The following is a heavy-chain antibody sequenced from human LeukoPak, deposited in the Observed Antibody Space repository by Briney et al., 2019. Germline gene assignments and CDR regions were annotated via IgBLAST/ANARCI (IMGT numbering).Heavy chain of an antibody. Sequence: SETLSLACAVYDGSFSGYYWSWIRQPPGKGLEWIGEINHSGSTNYNPSLKSRVTISLDTSKSQFSLKVRYVTAADTAVYYCARGLNDSWTGENYWGQGTLVTVSS. J-gene: IGHJ4*02. D-gene: IGHD3-3*01. CDR2: INHSGST. V-gene: IGHV4-34*01. CDR1: DGSFSGYY. CDR3: ARGLNDSWTGENY.